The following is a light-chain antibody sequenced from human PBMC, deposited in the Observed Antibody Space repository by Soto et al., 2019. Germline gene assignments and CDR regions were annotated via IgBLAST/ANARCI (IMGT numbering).Light chain of an antibody. V-gene: IGKV3-20*01. CDR3: PQYGSSPRT. Sequence: VLTQSPGTLSLSPGERATLSCRASQSVSSSYLAWYQQKPGQAPRLLICGASSRATGIPDRFSGSGSGTDFTLTISRLEPEDFAVYYCPQYGSSPRTFGQGTRWLS. J-gene: IGKJ1*01. CDR1: QSVSSSY. CDR2: GAS.